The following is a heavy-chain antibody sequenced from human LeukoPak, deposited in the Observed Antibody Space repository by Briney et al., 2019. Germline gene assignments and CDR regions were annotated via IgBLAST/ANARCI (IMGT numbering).Heavy chain of an antibody. CDR1: RFTFRTYA. CDR2: ISGSGNGT. V-gene: IGHV3-23*01. Sequence: GGSLRLSCTASRFTFRTYAMNWVRQTPGKGLEWLSGISGSGNGTYYADSVKGRFTISRDNSKNMVYLQMNSLTVEDAATYYCARRTMSAFDSWGQGTLLIVSS. D-gene: IGHD5-24*01. J-gene: IGHJ4*02. CDR3: ARRTMSAFDS.